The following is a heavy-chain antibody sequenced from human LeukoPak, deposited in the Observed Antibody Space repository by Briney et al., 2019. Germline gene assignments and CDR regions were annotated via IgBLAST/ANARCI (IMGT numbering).Heavy chain of an antibody. V-gene: IGHV3-33*08. Sequence: GGSLRLSCAVSGFTFSDHYMDWVRQAPGKGLEWVAVIWYDGSNKYYADSVKGRFTISRDNSKNTLYLQMNSLRAEDTAVYYCARDFQGVTMVRGDLDYWGQGTLVTVSS. J-gene: IGHJ4*02. CDR2: IWYDGSNK. CDR3: ARDFQGVTMVRGDLDY. CDR1: GFTFSDHY. D-gene: IGHD3-10*01.